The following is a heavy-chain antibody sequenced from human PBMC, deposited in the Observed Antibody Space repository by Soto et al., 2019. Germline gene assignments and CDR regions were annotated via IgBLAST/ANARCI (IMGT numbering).Heavy chain of an antibody. J-gene: IGHJ4*02. Sequence: QVQLVQSGAEVKKPGSSVKVSCKASGGTFSSYAISWVRQAPGQGLEWMGGIIPIFGTANYAQKFQGRVPITADKSTSTAYMELSSLRSEDTAVYYCARAFYDSSGYYTSYTSLDYWGQGTLVTVSS. D-gene: IGHD3-22*01. CDR1: GGTFSSYA. V-gene: IGHV1-69*06. CDR3: ARAFYDSSGYYTSYTSLDY. CDR2: IIPIFGTA.